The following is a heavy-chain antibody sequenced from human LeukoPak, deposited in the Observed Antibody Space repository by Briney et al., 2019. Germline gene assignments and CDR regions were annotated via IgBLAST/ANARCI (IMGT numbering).Heavy chain of an antibody. CDR2: ISAYNGNT. CDR3: VRTYEEWDRYYYMDV. J-gene: IGHJ6*03. Sequence: ASVKVSCKASGYTFTSYGISWVRQAPGQGLEWMGWISAYNGNTNYAQKLQGRVTMTTDTSTSTAYMELRSLRSDDTAVYYCVRTYEEWDRYYYMDVWGKGTTVTVSS. D-gene: IGHD1-26*01. CDR1: GYTFTSYG. V-gene: IGHV1-18*01.